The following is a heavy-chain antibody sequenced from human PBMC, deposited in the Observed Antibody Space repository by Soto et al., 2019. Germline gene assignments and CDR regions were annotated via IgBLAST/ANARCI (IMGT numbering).Heavy chain of an antibody. V-gene: IGHV5-51*01. CDR2: IYPGDSDT. CDR1: GYSFTSYW. D-gene: IGHD6-13*01. J-gene: IGHJ4*02. CDR3: ARQLAAAGNEIDY. Sequence: PGESLKISCKGSGYSFTSYWIGWVRQMPGKGLGWMGIIYPGDSDTRYSPSFQGQVTISADKSISTAYLQWSSLKASDTAMYYCARQLAAAGNEIDYWGQGTLVTVSS.